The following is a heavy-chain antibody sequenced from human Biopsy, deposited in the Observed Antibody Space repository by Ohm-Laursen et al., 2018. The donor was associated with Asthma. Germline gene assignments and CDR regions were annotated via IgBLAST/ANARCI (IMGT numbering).Heavy chain of an antibody. CDR2: ISVYNGNT. CDR1: GYTFNNAG. D-gene: IGHD3-10*01. Sequence: SSVKVSCKTSGYTFNNAGITWVRQAPGQGLEWMGWISVYNGNTRVAQKLQDRVTMITDTSTSTAYMELRSLRSDDTAVYFCARAVDYSHYYGIDVWGQGTTVTVS. V-gene: IGHV1-18*01. CDR3: ARAVDYSHYYGIDV. J-gene: IGHJ6*02.